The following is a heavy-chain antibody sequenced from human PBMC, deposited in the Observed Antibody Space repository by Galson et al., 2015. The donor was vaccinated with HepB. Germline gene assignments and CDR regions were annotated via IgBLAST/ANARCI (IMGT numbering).Heavy chain of an antibody. Sequence: SLRLSCAASGFTFSSYGMHWVRQAPGKGLEWVAVISYDGSNKYYADSVKGRFTISRDNSKNTLYLQMNSLRAEDTAVYYCAKAFADVVVVAANPSYYGMDVWGQGTTVTVSS. D-gene: IGHD2-15*01. CDR1: GFTFSSYG. V-gene: IGHV3-30*18. CDR3: AKAFADVVVVAANPSYYGMDV. CDR2: ISYDGSNK. J-gene: IGHJ6*02.